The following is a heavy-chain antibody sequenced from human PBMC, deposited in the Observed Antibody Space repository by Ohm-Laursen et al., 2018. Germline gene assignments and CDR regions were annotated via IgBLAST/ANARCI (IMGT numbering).Heavy chain of an antibody. CDR1: GFTVSSNY. Sequence: SLRLSCAASGFTVSSNYMSWVRQAPGKGLEWVSVIYSGGSTYYADSVKGRFTISRDNSKNTLYLQMNSLRAEDTAVYYCARGWWYRSGYSAEYFQHWGQGTLVTVSS. CDR3: ARGWWYRSGYSAEYFQH. V-gene: IGHV3-53*01. J-gene: IGHJ1*01. CDR2: IYSGGST. D-gene: IGHD3-22*01.